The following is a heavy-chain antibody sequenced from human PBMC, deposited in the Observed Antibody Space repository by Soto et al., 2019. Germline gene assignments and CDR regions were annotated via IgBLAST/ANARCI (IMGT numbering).Heavy chain of an antibody. J-gene: IGHJ6*02. CDR1: GYTVTTHA. V-gene: IGHV1-3*01. Sequence: ASVKVSCKASGYTVTTHAMHWVRQAPGQSLEWMGWINGGTGQTKHSQRFQGRVNITRDTSASTAYMELRSLRSEETAVYYCARGKGMEENYYYYGLDIWGQGTTVTVSS. CDR2: INGGTGQT. D-gene: IGHD1-1*01. CDR3: ARGKGMEENYYYYGLDI.